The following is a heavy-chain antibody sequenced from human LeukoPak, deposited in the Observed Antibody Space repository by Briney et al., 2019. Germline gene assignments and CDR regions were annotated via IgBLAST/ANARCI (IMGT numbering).Heavy chain of an antibody. CDR2: INHSGST. CDR1: GGSFSGYY. CDR3: ARGRPTRQGVVVIKGLDY. V-gene: IGHV4-34*01. Sequence: PSETLSLTCAVYGGSFSGYYWSWIRQPPGKGLEWIGEINHSGSTNYNPSLKSRVTISVDTSKNQFSLKLSSVTAADTAVYYCARGRPTRQGVVVIKGLDYWAREPWSPSPQ. J-gene: IGHJ4*02. D-gene: IGHD3-22*01.